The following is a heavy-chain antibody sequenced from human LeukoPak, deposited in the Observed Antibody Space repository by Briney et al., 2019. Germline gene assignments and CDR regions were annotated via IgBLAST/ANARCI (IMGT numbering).Heavy chain of an antibody. CDR3: ARGAFIRAADAIRDDY. CDR1: GYTFTSYG. CDR2: MNPNSGNT. Sequence: ASVKVSCKASGYTFTSYGISWVLQATGQGLEWMGWMNPNSGNTGYAQKFQGRVTMTRNTSISTAYMELSSLRSEDTAVYYCARGAFIRAADAIRDDYWGQGTLVTVSS. D-gene: IGHD6-13*01. J-gene: IGHJ4*02. V-gene: IGHV1-8*02.